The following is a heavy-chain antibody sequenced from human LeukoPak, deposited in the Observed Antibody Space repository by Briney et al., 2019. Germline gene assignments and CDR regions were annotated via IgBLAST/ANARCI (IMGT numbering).Heavy chain of an antibody. V-gene: IGHV1-69*13. Sequence: WASVKVSCKASGGTFSSYAISWVRQAPGQGLEWMGGIIPIFGTANYAQKFQGRVTITADESTSTAYMELSSLRSEDTAVYYCARFRSGYYYYGMDVWGKGTTATVSS. J-gene: IGHJ6*04. CDR2: IIPIFGTA. CDR3: ARFRSGYYYYGMDV. D-gene: IGHD2-15*01. CDR1: GGTFSSYA.